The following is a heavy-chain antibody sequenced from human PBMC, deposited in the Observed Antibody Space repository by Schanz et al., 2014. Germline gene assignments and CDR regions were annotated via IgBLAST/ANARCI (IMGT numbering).Heavy chain of an antibody. Sequence: EVQLVESGGGLVQPGGSLRLSCAASEFTFNTYCMSWVRQAPGKGLEWVSYISSSSSTIYYADSVKGRFTISRDNAKNSLYLQMNSLRDEDTAVYYCARGGATRFDYWGQGTLVTVSS. D-gene: IGHD1-26*01. J-gene: IGHJ4*02. CDR2: ISSSSSTI. CDR3: ARGGATRFDY. CDR1: EFTFNTYC. V-gene: IGHV3-48*02.